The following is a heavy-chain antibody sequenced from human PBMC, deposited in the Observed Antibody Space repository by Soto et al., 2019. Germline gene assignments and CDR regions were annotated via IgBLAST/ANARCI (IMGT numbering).Heavy chain of an antibody. Sequence: GGSLRLSCAASGFTFSSYGMHWVRQAPGKWLEWVAVISYDGSNKYYADSVKGRFTISRDNSKNTLYLQMNSLRAEDTAVYYCAKDSSYSSSLYYYGMDVWGQGXTVTVYS. J-gene: IGHJ6*02. D-gene: IGHD6-13*01. V-gene: IGHV3-30*18. CDR3: AKDSSYSSSLYYYGMDV. CDR2: ISYDGSNK. CDR1: GFTFSSYG.